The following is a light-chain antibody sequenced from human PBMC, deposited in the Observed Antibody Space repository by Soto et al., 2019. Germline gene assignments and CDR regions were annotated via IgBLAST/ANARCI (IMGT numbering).Light chain of an antibody. CDR3: QQYFCAPRT. CDR2: AAS. J-gene: IGKJ1*01. Sequence: IVLTQSPDTLSLSPGEGASLSSRARVSVSRGYLPWYHHKPAQAPRLLIYAASSRATGIPASLSGSVPGTDFTLTISRLGPEDFAVYYCQQYFCAPRTFGQGTKVDIK. V-gene: IGKV3-20*01. CDR1: VSVSRGY.